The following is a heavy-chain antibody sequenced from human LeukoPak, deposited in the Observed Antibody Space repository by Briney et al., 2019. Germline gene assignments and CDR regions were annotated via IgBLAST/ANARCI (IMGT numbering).Heavy chain of an antibody. CDR2: SSWRGARS. J-gene: IGHJ4*02. V-gene: IGHV3-9*03. CDR1: GCKFGDYA. CDR3: AKDTSPYCDNYSRPNQLLDS. Sequence: GGSLRLSCAASGCKFGDYAMHWVRQAAGKGLEAVSRSSWRGARSCYAHSVTCRFTISRDNAKNSLCLQMNNLRAEDLALYSSAKDTSPYCDNYSRPNQLLDSWSQGTLVTVSS. D-gene: IGHD4/OR15-4a*01.